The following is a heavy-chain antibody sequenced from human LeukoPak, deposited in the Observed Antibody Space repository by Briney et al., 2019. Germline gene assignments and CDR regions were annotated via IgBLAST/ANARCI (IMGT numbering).Heavy chain of an antibody. CDR2: IIPIFGTA. CDR1: GVTFSSYA. CDR3: ARGPYLYGSSGYYPAYFDY. V-gene: IGHV1-69*05. J-gene: IGHJ4*02. D-gene: IGHD3-22*01. Sequence: GASVKVSCKASGVTFSSYAISWVRQSPGQGLEWMGGIIPIFGTANYAQKFQGRVTITTDESTITAYMELSSLRSEDTAVYYCARGPYLYGSSGYYPAYFDYWGQGTLVTVSS.